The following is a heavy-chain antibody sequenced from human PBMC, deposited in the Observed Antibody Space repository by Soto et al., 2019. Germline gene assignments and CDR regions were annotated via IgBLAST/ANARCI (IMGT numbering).Heavy chain of an antibody. CDR2: IYYSGST. CDR3: AEIESYYYGMDV. J-gene: IGHJ6*02. Sequence: SETLSLTCTVSGGSISSSSCYWGWIRQPPGKGLEWIGSIYYSGSTYYNPSLKSRVTISVDTSKNQFSLKLSSVTAADTAVYYCAEIESYYYGMDVWGQGTTVTVSS. V-gene: IGHV4-39*01. D-gene: IGHD3-22*01. CDR1: GGSISSSSCY.